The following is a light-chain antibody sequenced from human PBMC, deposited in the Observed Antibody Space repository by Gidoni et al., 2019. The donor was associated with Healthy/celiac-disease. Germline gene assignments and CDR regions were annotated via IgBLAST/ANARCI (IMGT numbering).Light chain of an antibody. CDR1: SSDVGSYNL. J-gene: IGLJ2*01. CDR3: CSYAGSNVV. CDR2: EGS. Sequence: QSALTQPASVSGSPGQSITISCTGTSSDVGSYNLVSWHQQHPGKAPKLMIYEGSKRPSGVSNRFSGSKSGNTASLTISGLQAEDEADYYCCSYAGSNVVFGGGTKLTVL. V-gene: IGLV2-23*01.